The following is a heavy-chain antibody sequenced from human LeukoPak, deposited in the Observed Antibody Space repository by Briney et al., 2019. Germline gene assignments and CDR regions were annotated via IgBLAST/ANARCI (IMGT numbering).Heavy chain of an antibody. CDR1: GGSISSSSYY. CDR3: ARGSSGYYNWFDP. J-gene: IGHJ5*02. V-gene: IGHV4-39*07. CDR2: IYYSGST. Sequence: SETLSLTCTVSGGSISSSSYYWGWIRQPPGKGLEWIGSIYYSGSTYYNPSLKSRVTISVDTSKNQFSLKLSSVTAADTAVYYCARGSSGYYNWFDPWGQGTLVTVSS. D-gene: IGHD3-22*01.